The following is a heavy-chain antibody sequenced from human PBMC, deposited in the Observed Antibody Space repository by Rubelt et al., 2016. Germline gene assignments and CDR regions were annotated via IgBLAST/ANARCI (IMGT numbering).Heavy chain of an antibody. CDR1: GFTFSSYA. J-gene: IGHJ6*02. CDR3: ARDPQDYGGNQDSYGMDV. D-gene: IGHD4-23*01. Sequence: GFTFSSYAMHWVRQAPGKGLEWVAVISYDGSNKYYADSVKGRFTISRDNSKNSLYLQMNSLRAEDTAVYYCARDPQDYGGNQDSYGMDVWGQGTTVTDSS. CDR2: ISYDGSNK. V-gene: IGHV3-30*04.